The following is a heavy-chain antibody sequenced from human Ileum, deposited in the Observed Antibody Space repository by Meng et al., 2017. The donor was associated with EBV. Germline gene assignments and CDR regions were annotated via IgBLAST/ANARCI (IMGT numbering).Heavy chain of an antibody. CDR1: GVSISGNY. CDR2: FYEGTT. D-gene: IGHD1-26*01. Sequence: QVQLQESGPGLVKPSGTLSLTCDVSGVSISGNYWSGIRQSPVKGLEWIGFFYEGTTNYNPSLKSRVTIAAGPANNQISLRLSSVTSADTAVYYCAKGGQWDPLDSWGRGILVTVSS. J-gene: IGHJ4*02. V-gene: IGHV4-59*01. CDR3: AKGGQWDPLDS.